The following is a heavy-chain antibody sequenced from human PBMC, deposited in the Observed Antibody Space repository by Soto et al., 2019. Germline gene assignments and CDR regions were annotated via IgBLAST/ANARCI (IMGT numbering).Heavy chain of an antibody. CDR1: GYIFTAYG. V-gene: IGHV1-18*01. Sequence: ASVKVSCKTSGYIFTAYGLAWLRQAPGQRPEWMGWVSTNDDRTNYAQKFQGRVIMTTDRSTTTTSMELRSLRPDDTAVYYCARELNTESSAYYSFAFWGQGTLVTVSS. CDR2: VSTNDDRT. D-gene: IGHD3-22*01. CDR3: ARELNTESSAYYSFAF. J-gene: IGHJ4*02.